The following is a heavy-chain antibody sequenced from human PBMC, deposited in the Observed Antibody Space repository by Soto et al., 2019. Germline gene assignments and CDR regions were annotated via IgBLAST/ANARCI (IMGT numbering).Heavy chain of an antibody. J-gene: IGHJ6*02. CDR1: GYTFTSSG. CDR3: ARARSITIFGVVIGF. Sequence: ASVKVSCKASGYTFTSSGISWVRQAPGQGHEWMGWISAYNGNTNYAQKLQGRVTMTTDTSTSTAYMELRSLRSEDTAVYYCARARSITIFGVVIGFWGQGTTVTVSS. V-gene: IGHV1-18*04. CDR2: ISAYNGNT. D-gene: IGHD3-3*01.